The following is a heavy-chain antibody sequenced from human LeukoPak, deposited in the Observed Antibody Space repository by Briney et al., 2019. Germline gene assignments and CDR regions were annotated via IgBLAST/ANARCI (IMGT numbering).Heavy chain of an antibody. V-gene: IGHV4-39*01. D-gene: IGHD6-13*01. Sequence: PSETLSLTCTVSGGSISSSSYYWGWIRQPPGKGLEWIGSIYYSGSTYYNPSLKSRVTISVDTSKNQFSLKLSSVTAADTAVYYCARQIAPRDGYLDYWGQGTLVTASS. J-gene: IGHJ4*02. CDR1: GGSISSSSYY. CDR3: ARQIAPRDGYLDY. CDR2: IYYSGST.